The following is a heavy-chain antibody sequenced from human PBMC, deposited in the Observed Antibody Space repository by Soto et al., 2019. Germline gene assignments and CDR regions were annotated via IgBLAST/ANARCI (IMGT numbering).Heavy chain of an antibody. D-gene: IGHD6-19*01. CDR3: ARDGPAEGIAVAGWGMDV. CDR2: TYYRSKWYN. CDR1: GDSVSSNSAA. V-gene: IGHV6-1*01. J-gene: IGHJ6*02. Sequence: PSQTLSLTCVISGDSVSSNSAAWNWIRQSPSRGLEWLGRTYYRSKWYNDYAVSVKSRITINPDTSKNQFSLQLNSVTPEDTAVYYCARDGPAEGIAVAGWGMDVWGQGTTVTVSS.